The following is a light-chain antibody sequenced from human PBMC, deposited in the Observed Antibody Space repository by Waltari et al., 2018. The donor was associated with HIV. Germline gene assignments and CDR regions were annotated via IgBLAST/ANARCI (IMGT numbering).Light chain of an antibody. CDR1: QGITNY. CDR2: DAA. CDR3: QKYNSAPRT. V-gene: IGKV1-27*01. Sequence: IQMTQFPSSLFPSVGDRVTITCRASQGITNYLAWYQQKPGKVPELLIYDAATLQSRVPSRFSGSGSGTDFTLTISGLQPEDVATYYCQKYNSAPRTFGPGTKVDIK. J-gene: IGKJ3*01.